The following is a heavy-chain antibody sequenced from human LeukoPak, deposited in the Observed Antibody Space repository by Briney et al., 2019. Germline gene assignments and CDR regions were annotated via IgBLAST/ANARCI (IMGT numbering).Heavy chain of an antibody. CDR2: ISYDGSNK. J-gene: IGHJ6*02. V-gene: IGHV3-30*18. CDR3: AKRPYGSDLYYFYGMDV. Sequence: PGRSLRLSCAASGFTFSSYGMHRVRQAPGKGLEWVAVISYDGSNKYYADSVKGRFTISRDNSKNTLYLQMNSLRAEDTAVYYCAKRPYGSDLYYFYGMDVWGQGTTVTVSS. D-gene: IGHD3-10*01. CDR1: GFTFSSYG.